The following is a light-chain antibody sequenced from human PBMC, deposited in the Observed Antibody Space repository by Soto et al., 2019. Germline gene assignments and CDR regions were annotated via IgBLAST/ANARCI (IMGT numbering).Light chain of an antibody. CDR1: QSLLHSNGYNY. V-gene: IGKV2-28*01. CDR3: MQALQTPRT. J-gene: IGKJ1*01. CDR2: LGS. Sequence: DIVMTQSPLSLPVTPGEPASISCRSSQSLLHSNGYNYLDWYLQKPGQSPQLLICLGSHRASGVPDRFSGSGSGTDFTLKISRVEAEDVGVYYCMQALQTPRTFGQGTKVEIK.